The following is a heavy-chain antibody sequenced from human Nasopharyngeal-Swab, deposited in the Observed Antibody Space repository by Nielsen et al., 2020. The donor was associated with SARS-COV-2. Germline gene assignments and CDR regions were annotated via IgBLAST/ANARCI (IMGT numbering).Heavy chain of an antibody. V-gene: IGHV3-33*01. J-gene: IGHJ4*02. CDR2: IWYDGSNK. Sequence: WIRQPPGKGLERVAVIWYDGSNKYYADSVKGRFTVSRDNSKNTLYLQMNSLRAEDTAVYYCARESSWPKGGFDYWGQGTLVTVSS. CDR3: ARESSWPKGGFDY. D-gene: IGHD2-15*01.